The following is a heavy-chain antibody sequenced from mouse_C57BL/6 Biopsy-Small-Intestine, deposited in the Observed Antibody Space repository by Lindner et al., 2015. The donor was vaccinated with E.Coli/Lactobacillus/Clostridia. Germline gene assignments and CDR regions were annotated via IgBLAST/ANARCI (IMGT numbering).Heavy chain of an antibody. CDR3: ARYGYDPAWFAY. V-gene: IGHV1-22*01. Sequence: VQLQESGPELVKPGASVKMSCKASGYTFTDYNMHWVKQSHGKSLEWIGYINPSNGGTSYNQKFKGKATLTVNKSSSTAYMELRSLTSEDSAVYYCARYGYDPAWFAYWGQGTLVTVSA. J-gene: IGHJ3*01. D-gene: IGHD2-2*01. CDR2: INPSNGGT. CDR1: GYTFTDYN.